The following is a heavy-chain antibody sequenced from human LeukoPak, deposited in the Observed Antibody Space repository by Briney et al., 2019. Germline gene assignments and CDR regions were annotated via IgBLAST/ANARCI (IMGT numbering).Heavy chain of an antibody. CDR1: GFTFSSYG. D-gene: IGHD3-22*01. Sequence: GGSLRLSRAASGFTFSSYGMHWVRQAPGKGLEWVAVISYDGSNKYYADSVKGRFTISRDNSKNTLYLQMNSLRAEDTAVYYCARDVIITTYGAFDIWGQGTMVTVSS. CDR2: ISYDGSNK. CDR3: ARDVIITTYGAFDI. V-gene: IGHV3-30*03. J-gene: IGHJ3*02.